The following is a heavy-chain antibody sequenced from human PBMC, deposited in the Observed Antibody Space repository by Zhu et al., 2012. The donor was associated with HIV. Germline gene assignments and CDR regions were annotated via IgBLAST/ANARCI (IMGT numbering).Heavy chain of an antibody. Sequence: QVQLQESGPGLVKPSQTLSLTCTVSGGSISSGDYYWSWIRQPPGKGLEWIGYIYYSGSTYYNPSLKSRVTISVDTSKNQFSLKLSSVTAADTAVYYCARKTYGSGRYYFDYWGQGNPGPPSPQ. CDR2: IYYSGST. CDR3: ARKTYGSGRYYFDY. CDR1: GGSISSGDYY. V-gene: IGHV4-30-4*08. D-gene: IGHD3-10*01. J-gene: IGHJ4*02.